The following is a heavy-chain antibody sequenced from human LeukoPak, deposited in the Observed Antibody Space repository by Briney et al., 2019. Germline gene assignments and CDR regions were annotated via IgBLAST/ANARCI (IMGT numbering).Heavy chain of an antibody. V-gene: IGHV1-18*01. J-gene: IGHJ6*03. CDR2: ISAYNGNT. CDR3: ARAILYLYYMDV. D-gene: IGHD2-8*01. Sequence: ASVKVSCKASGYTFTSYGISWVRQAPGQGLEWMGWISAYNGNTNHAQKLQGRVTMTTDTSTSTAYMELRSLRSDDTAVYYCARAILYLYYMDVWGKGTTVTVSS. CDR1: GYTFTSYG.